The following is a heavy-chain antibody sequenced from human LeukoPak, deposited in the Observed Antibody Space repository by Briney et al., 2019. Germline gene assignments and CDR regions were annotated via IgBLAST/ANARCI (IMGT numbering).Heavy chain of an antibody. CDR2: ISYSSETI. Sequence: GGSLRLSCAASGFTFDEHAMHWVRQAPGKGLEWVSGISYSSETIGYVDSVKGRFTISRDNRKNSLYLQMNSLRPEDTALYYCAKDRGGGSRLGDAFDVWGQGTMVRVSS. CDR3: AKDRGGGSRLGDAFDV. D-gene: IGHD2-15*01. CDR1: GFTFDEHA. J-gene: IGHJ3*01. V-gene: IGHV3-9*01.